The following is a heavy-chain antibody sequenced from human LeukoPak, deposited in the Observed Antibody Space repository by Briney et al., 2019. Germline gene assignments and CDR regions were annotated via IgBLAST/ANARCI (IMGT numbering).Heavy chain of an antibody. CDR3: ARETGGSGSYYKMGYFDY. J-gene: IGHJ4*02. Sequence: GGSLRLSCAGSGFTFDDYGMSWVRQAPGKGLGWVCGINWNGGSTGYADSVKGRFTISRDNAKNSLYLQMNSLRAEDTAVYYCARETGGSGSYYKMGYFDYWGQGTLVTVSS. D-gene: IGHD3-10*01. V-gene: IGHV3-20*04. CDR1: GFTFDDYG. CDR2: INWNGGST.